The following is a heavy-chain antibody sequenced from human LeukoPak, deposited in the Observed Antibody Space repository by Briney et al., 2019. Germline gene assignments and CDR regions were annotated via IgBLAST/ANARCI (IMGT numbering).Heavy chain of an antibody. Sequence: KPGGSLRLSCAASGFTFSSHIMDLVRQAAGKGLEWVSSINSRSSSIYYADLLKGRFTISRDNAKNSLYLQMDSLRAEDTAVYYCARGFTIFGVDITPVDFLDCWGQGTLVTVSS. CDR1: GFTFSSHI. CDR3: ARGFTIFGVDITPVDFLDC. D-gene: IGHD3-3*01. J-gene: IGHJ4*02. V-gene: IGHV3-21*01. CDR2: INSRSSSI.